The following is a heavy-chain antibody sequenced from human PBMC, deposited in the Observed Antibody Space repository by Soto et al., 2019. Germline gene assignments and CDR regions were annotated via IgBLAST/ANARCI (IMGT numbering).Heavy chain of an antibody. J-gene: IGHJ5*02. CDR2: IYYSGST. D-gene: IGHD3-3*01. CDR1: GGSISSGDYY. Sequence: SETLSLTCTVSGGSISSGDYYWSWIRQPPGKGLEWIGYIYYSGSTYYNPSLKSRVTITVDTSKNQVSLKLSSVTAADTAVYYCAREGDFWSGYYDNWFDPWGQGTLVTVSS. V-gene: IGHV4-30-4*01. CDR3: AREGDFWSGYYDNWFDP.